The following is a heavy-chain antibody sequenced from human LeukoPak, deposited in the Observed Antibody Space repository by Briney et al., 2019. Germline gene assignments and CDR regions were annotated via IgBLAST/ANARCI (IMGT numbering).Heavy chain of an antibody. Sequence: SETLSLTCTVSGGSISSSSYYWGWIRQPPGKGLEWIGSIYYSGSTYYNPSLKSRVTISVDTSKNQFSLKLSSVTAADTAVYYCARVWENYDILTGSGNDAFDIWGQGTMVTVSS. CDR1: GGSISSSSYY. V-gene: IGHV4-39*07. CDR2: IYYSGST. J-gene: IGHJ3*02. CDR3: ARVWENYDILTGSGNDAFDI. D-gene: IGHD3-9*01.